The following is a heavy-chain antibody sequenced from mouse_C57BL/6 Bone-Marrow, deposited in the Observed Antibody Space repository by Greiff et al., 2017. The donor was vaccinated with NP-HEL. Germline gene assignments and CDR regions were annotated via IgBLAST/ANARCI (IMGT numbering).Heavy chain of an antibody. V-gene: IGHV1-26*01. D-gene: IGHD1-1*01. J-gene: IGHJ2*01. CDR1: GYTFTDYY. CDR2: INPNNGGT. CDR3: ARGTPVVATDY. Sequence: EVQLQQSGPELVKPGASVKISCKASGYTFTDYYMNWVKQSHGKSLEWIGDINPNNGGTSYNQKFKGKATLTVDKSSSTAYMELRSLTSEDSAVYYCARGTPVVATDYWGQGTTLTVSS.